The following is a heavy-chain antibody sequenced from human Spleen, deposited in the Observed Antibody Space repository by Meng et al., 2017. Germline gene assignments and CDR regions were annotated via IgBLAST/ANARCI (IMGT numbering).Heavy chain of an antibody. Sequence: QAQLVQSGAQVKQPGASVQVSCKPSGYNFPDYWLHWVRRAPGQGLEWMGRIDPKSGDTHYAQRFQGRVTMTGDTSISTAYMELSGLRSDDTAMYYCARDEDISAAGKLFGDYWGQGTLVTVSS. CDR1: GYNFPDYW. CDR2: IDPKSGDT. J-gene: IGHJ4*02. CDR3: ARDEDISAAGKLFGDY. V-gene: IGHV1-2*06. D-gene: IGHD6-13*01.